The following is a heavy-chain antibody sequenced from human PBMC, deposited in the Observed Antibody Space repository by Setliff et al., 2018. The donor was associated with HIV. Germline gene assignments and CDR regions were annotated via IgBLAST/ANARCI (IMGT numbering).Heavy chain of an antibody. CDR1: GYSFTSYW. CDR3: AKHLSPGSGWYSKARGMDV. V-gene: IGHV5-51*01. J-gene: IGHJ6*02. D-gene: IGHD6-19*01. CDR2: IYPGDSDT. Sequence: PGASLKISCKGSGYSFTSYWIGWVRQMPGKGLVWMGIIYPGDSDTTYSPSFKGQVTISADRSIRTAYLQWSILKASDTAMYYCAKHLSPGSGWYSKARGMDVWGQGTTVTVSS.